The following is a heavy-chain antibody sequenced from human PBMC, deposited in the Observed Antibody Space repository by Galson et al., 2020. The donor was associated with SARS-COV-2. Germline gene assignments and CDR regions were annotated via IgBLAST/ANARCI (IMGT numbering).Heavy chain of an antibody. Sequence: GGSLRLSCAASGFTFSSYVMHWVRQAPGKGPEWVAVISSDGSNRYYADSLKGRFTISRDNSKSTLYLQMNSLRAEDTALYYCARGGQWELPYYFDFGGQGTRVTVSS. V-gene: IGHV3-30*03. CDR2: ISSDGSNR. J-gene: IGHJ4*02. D-gene: IGHD1-26*01. CDR3: ARGGQWELPYYFDF. CDR1: GFTFSSYV.